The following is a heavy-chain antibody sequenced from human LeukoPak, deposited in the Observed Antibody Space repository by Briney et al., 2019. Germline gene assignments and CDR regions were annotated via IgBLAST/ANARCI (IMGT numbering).Heavy chain of an antibody. Sequence: ASVTVSCTASGYTFTSYVINWVRQATGQGLEWMGWMNPNSGNTGYAQKFQGRVTITRNTSISTAYMELSSLRSEDTAVYYCARGLRDSSGYWGPDYWGQGTLVTVSS. CDR2: MNPNSGNT. D-gene: IGHD3-22*01. CDR1: GYTFTSYV. CDR3: ARGLRDSSGYWGPDY. J-gene: IGHJ4*02. V-gene: IGHV1-8*03.